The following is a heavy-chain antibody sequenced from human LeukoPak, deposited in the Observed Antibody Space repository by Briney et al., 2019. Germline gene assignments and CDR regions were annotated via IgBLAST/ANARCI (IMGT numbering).Heavy chain of an antibody. CDR2: MNPNSGNT. J-gene: IGHJ6*03. D-gene: IGHD3-9*01. CDR3: ARASSRYFDWLHYYYYYMDV. V-gene: IGHV1-8*03. CDR1: GYTFTSYD. Sequence: ASVKVSCKASGYTFTSYDINWVRQATGQGLEWMGWMNPNSGNTGYAQKFQGRVTITRNTSISTAYMELSSLRSEDTAVYYCARASSRYFDWLHYYYYYMDVWGKGTTVTVSS.